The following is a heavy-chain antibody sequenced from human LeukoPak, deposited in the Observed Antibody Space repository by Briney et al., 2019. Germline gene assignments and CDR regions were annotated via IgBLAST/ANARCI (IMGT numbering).Heavy chain of an antibody. CDR1: GYTFTSYA. J-gene: IGHJ4*02. D-gene: IGHD3-10*01. CDR2: INAGNGNT. Sequence: ASVKVSCKASGYTFTSYAMHWVRQAPGQRLEWMGWINAGNGNTKYSQKFQGRVTMTRDTSISTAYMELSRLRSDDTAVYYCARSDGSGSNDYWGQGTLVTVSS. V-gene: IGHV1-3*01. CDR3: ARSDGSGSNDY.